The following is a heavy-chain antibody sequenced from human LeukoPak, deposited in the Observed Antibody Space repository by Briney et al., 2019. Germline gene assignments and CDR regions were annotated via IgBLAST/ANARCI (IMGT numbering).Heavy chain of an antibody. D-gene: IGHD3-16*01. CDR2: IYSGGST. Sequence: GGSLRLSCAASGFTFSTYWMSWVRQAPGKGLEWVSVIYSGGSTYYADSVKGRFTISRDNAKNSLYLQMNSLRAEDTAVYYCARRVPNEVITDYFDYWGPGTLVTVSS. CDR1: GFTFSTYW. V-gene: IGHV3-66*01. J-gene: IGHJ4*02. CDR3: ARRVPNEVITDYFDY.